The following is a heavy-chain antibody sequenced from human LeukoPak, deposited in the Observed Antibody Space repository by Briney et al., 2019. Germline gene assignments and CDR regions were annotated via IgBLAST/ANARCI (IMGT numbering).Heavy chain of an antibody. J-gene: IGHJ4*02. V-gene: IGHV3-66*01. CDR2: IYSGGST. Sequence: PGGSLRLSCAASGFTFKNSWMSWVRQAPGKGLEWVSVIYSGGSTYYADSVKGRFTISRDNSKNTLYLQMNSLRAEDTAVYYCARYFDYWGQGTLVTVSS. CDR1: GFTFKNSW. CDR3: ARYFDY.